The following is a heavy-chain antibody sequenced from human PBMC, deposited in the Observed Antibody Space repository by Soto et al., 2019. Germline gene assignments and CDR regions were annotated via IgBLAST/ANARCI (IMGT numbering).Heavy chain of an antibody. V-gene: IGHV4-31*03. CDR3: SRESTCQQPVAFDI. J-gene: IGHJ3*02. D-gene: IGHD6-6*01. Sequence: PSETLSLTCTVSGGSISSGGYYWSWIRQHPGKGLEWIGYIYYSGSTYYNPSLKSRVTISVDTSKYQFSLKLSSVTAADTAVYYCSRESTCQQPVAFDIWGQGTMVTVSS. CDR1: GGSISSGGYY. CDR2: IYYSGST.